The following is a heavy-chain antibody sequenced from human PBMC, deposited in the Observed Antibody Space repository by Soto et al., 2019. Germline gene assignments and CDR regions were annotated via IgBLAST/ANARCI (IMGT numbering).Heavy chain of an antibody. CDR1: GYTFTSYD. Sequence: QVQLVQSGAEVKKPGASVKVSCKASGYTFTSYDINWVRQATGQGLEWMGWMNPNSGNTGYAQKFQGRVTMTRNTSISTAYMELSSLRSEDTAVYYCARASSSPRRRGSGSPLGGMDVWGQGTTVTVSS. V-gene: IGHV1-8*01. J-gene: IGHJ6*02. CDR2: MNPNSGNT. D-gene: IGHD3-10*01. CDR3: ARASSSPRRRGSGSPLGGMDV.